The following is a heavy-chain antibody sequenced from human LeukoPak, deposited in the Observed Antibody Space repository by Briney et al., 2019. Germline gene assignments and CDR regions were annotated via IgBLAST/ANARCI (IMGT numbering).Heavy chain of an antibody. CDR2: INHSGST. CDR3: ARIVGGSSYYYYGMDV. J-gene: IGHJ6*02. D-gene: IGHD1-26*01. CDR1: GESFSGYY. V-gene: IGHV4-34*01. Sequence: SETLSLTCAVHGESFSGYYWSWIRQPPGKGLEWIGEINHSGSTNYNPSLKSRVTISVDTSKNQFSLKLSSVTAADTAVYYCARIVGGSSYYYYGMDVWGQGTTVTVSS.